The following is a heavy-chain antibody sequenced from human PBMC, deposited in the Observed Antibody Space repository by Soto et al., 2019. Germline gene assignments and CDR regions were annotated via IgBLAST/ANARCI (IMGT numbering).Heavy chain of an antibody. J-gene: IGHJ2*01. Sequence: GGSLRLSCAASGFTFSSYSMNWVRQAPGKGLEWVSYISSSSSTIYYADSVKGRFSISRDNAKNSLYLQMNSLRAEDTAVYYCARDPIIESGYFDIWGRGTLVTVSS. CDR3: ARDPIIESGYFDI. V-gene: IGHV3-48*04. CDR2: ISSSSSTI. CDR1: GFTFSSYS.